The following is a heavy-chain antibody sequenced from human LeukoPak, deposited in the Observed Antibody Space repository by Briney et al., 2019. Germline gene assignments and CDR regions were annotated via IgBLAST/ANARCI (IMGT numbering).Heavy chain of an antibody. J-gene: IGHJ3*02. CDR2: ISSSSGYI. Sequence: PGGSLRLSCAASGFTLSSYSMNWVRQAPGKGLEWVSSISSSSGYIFYADSVKGRFTISRDNAKNSVSLQMNSLRAEDTAVYYCARAQELLRGTDYAFDIWGQGTMVTVSS. CDR3: ARAQELLRGTDYAFDI. V-gene: IGHV3-21*01. D-gene: IGHD1-26*01. CDR1: GFTLSSYS.